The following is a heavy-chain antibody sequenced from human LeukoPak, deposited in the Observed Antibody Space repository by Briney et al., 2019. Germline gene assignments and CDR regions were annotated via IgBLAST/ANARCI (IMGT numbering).Heavy chain of an antibody. CDR2: IYHSGST. CDR1: GGSISSSNW. J-gene: IGHJ3*02. CDR3: ARPGVGSGRYGAFDI. V-gene: IGHV4-4*02. Sequence: SETLSLTCAVSGGSISSSNWRSWVRQPPGKGLEWIGEIYHSGSTNYNPSLKSRVTISVDKSKNQFSLKLSSVTAADTAVYYCARPGVGSGRYGAFDIWGQGTMVTVSS. D-gene: IGHD5-18*01.